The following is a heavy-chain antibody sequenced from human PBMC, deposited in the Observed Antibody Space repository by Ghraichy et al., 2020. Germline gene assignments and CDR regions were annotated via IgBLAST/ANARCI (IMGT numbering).Heavy chain of an antibody. CDR1: GYSFTSYW. Sequence: GESLNISCKGSGYSFTSYWIGWVRQMPGKGLEWMGIIYPGDSDTRYSPSFQGQVTISADKSISTAYLQWSSLKASDTAMYYCARPADCSGGSCYYHFPDAFDILGQGTMVTVSS. D-gene: IGHD2-15*01. CDR2: IYPGDSDT. V-gene: IGHV5-51*01. CDR3: ARPADCSGGSCYYHFPDAFDI. J-gene: IGHJ3*02.